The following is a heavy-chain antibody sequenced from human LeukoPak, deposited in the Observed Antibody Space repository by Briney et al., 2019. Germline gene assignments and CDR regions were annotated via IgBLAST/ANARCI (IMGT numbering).Heavy chain of an antibody. CDR2: IYWDDDK. J-gene: IGHJ6*04. D-gene: IGHD2-2*01. CDR1: GFSLSTSGVG. Sequence: SGPTLVKPTQTLTLTCTFSGFSLSTSGVGVGWIRQPPGKALEWLALIYWDDDKRYSPSLKSRLTITKDTSKNRVVLTMTNMDPVDTATYYCAHSPGYCSSTSGYRYYYGMDVWGKGTTVTVSS. V-gene: IGHV2-5*02. CDR3: AHSPGYCSSTSGYRYYYGMDV.